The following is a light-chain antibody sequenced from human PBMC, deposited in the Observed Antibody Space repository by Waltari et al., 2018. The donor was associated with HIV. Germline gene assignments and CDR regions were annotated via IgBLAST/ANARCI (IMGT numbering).Light chain of an antibody. Sequence: EIVMLPTLATFSVYPGDRAPLSCRASQSVSSKLAWYQQKPGQAPRLLIYGASTSFTGIPGRFSGSGSGTEFILTISSLQAEDCAVYYCQQNDKWPRTFGQGTRLEIK. CDR3: QQNDKWPRT. CDR1: QSVSSK. J-gene: IGKJ5*01. V-gene: IGKV3D-15*01. CDR2: GAS.